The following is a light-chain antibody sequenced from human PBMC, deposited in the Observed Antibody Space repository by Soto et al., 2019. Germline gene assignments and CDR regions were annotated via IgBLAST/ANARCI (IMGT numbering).Light chain of an antibody. CDR1: QSVSSN. CDR3: QQRNIWPPVT. CDR2: DAS. J-gene: IGKJ5*01. Sequence: EIVLTQSPATLSLSPGERATLSCRASQSVSSNLAWYQQKPGQAPRLLIYDASNRATGIPARFSGSGSGTDFTLTTSTLEPEDSAVYYCQQRNIWPPVTFGHGTRLEIK. V-gene: IGKV3-11*01.